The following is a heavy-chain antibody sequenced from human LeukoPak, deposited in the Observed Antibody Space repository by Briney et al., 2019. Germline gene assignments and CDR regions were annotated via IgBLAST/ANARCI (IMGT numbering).Heavy chain of an antibody. J-gene: IGHJ4*02. CDR1: GYTFTSYG. Sequence: SVKVFCKASGYTFTSYGISWVRHAPGQGLEWMGWISAYNGNTNHAQKLQGRVTMTTDTSTSTAYMELRSRRSDDTAVYYCARVPRYYYDSSGYLDYWGQGTLVTVSS. CDR2: ISAYNGNT. D-gene: IGHD3-22*01. CDR3: ARVPRYYYDSSGYLDY. V-gene: IGHV1-18*01.